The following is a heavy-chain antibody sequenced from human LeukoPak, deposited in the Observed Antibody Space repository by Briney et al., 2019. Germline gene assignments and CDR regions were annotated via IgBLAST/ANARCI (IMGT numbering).Heavy chain of an antibody. CDR2: MNPNSGNT. CDR1: GAFSNYD. D-gene: IGHD2-2*01. J-gene: IGHJ6*03. Sequence: GASVKVSCKASGAFSNYDINWVRQATGQGLEWMGWMNPNSGNTGYAQKFQSRVTITRNTSISTAYMELSSLRSEDTAVYYCARALGYCSSTSCSPEDYYYYMDVWGKGTTVTVSS. V-gene: IGHV1-8*03. CDR3: ARALGYCSSTSCSPEDYYYYMDV.